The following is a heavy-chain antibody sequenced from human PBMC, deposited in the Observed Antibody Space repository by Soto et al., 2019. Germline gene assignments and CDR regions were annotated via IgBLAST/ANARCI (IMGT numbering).Heavy chain of an antibody. D-gene: IGHD2-2*01. CDR1: GFIFSSYT. CDR3: ARALGSYCSSTSCYDAFDI. CDR2: VSSSSSFI. V-gene: IGHV3-21*01. J-gene: IGHJ3*02. Sequence: GGSLRLSCAASGFIFSSYTMNWVRQAPGKGLEWVSSVSSSSSFIYFADSLKGRFTISRDNAKNSLYLQMNSLRAEDTAVYYCARALGSYCSSTSCYDAFDIWGQGTMVTVSS.